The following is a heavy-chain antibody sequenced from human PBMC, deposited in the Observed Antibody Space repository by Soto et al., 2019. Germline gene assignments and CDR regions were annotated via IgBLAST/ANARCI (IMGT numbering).Heavy chain of an antibody. V-gene: IGHV3-73*01. CDR1: GFTFSGSA. CDR3: SRQASDFWIGQPQYYMDV. J-gene: IGHJ6*03. D-gene: IGHD3-3*01. Sequence: EVQLVESGGGLVQPGGSLKLSCAASGFTFSGSAMHWVRQASGKGLEWVGRIRSKPNNYASAYGASGKGRFTISRDDSKNTAYLQMNSLNTEDTAVYYCSRQASDFWIGQPQYYMDVWGKGTTVTVSS. CDR2: IRSKPNNYAS.